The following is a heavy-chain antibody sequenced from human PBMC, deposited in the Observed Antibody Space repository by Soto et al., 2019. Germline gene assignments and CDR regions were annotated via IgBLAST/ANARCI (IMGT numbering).Heavy chain of an antibody. J-gene: IGHJ6*02. CDR2: IIPIFGTA. CDR3: ARDTAMVTGEDYGMDV. CDR1: GGTFSSYA. Sequence: SVKVSCKASGGTFSSYAISWVRQAPGQGLEWMGGIIPIFGTANYAQKFQGRVTITADESTSTAYMELSSLRSEDTAVYYCARDTAMVTGEDYGMDVWGQGTTATVSS. D-gene: IGHD5-18*01. V-gene: IGHV1-69*13.